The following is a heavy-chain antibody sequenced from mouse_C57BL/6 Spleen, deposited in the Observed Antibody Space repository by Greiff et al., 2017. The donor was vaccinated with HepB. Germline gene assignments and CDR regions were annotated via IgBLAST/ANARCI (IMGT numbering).Heavy chain of an antibody. Sequence: VQLQQSVAELVRPGASVKLSCTASGFNIKNTYMHWVKQRPEQGLEWIGRIDPANGNTKYAPKFQGKASITADTSSNTAYLQLSSLTSEDTAIYYCAIYYYGSSYGWFAYWGQGTLVTVSA. J-gene: IGHJ3*01. CDR2: IDPANGNT. V-gene: IGHV14-3*01. D-gene: IGHD1-1*01. CDR1: GFNIKNTY. CDR3: AIYYYGSSYGWFAY.